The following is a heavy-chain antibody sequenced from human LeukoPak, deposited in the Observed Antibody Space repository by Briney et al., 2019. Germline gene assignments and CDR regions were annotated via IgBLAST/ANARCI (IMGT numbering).Heavy chain of an antibody. CDR1: GFTVSSNY. CDR3: ARAVHDYGDYVDY. J-gene: IGHJ4*02. Sequence: GGSLRLSCAASGFTVSSNYMSWVRQAPGKGLEWVSVIYSGGSTYYADSVKGRFTISRDNSKNTLYLQMNSLRVEDTAVYYCARAVHDYGDYVDYWGQGTLVTVSS. V-gene: IGHV3-66*01. CDR2: IYSGGST. D-gene: IGHD4-17*01.